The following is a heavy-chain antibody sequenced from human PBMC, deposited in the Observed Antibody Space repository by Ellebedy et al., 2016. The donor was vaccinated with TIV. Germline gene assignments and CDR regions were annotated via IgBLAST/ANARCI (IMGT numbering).Heavy chain of an antibody. CDR2: IEYDGNNK. Sequence: GGSLRLXCAASGFTFSSYAMHWVRQAPGKGLEWVAVIEYDGNNKDYADSVKGRFTISRDNSKNTLYLQMNSLRAEDTAMYYCARDIGRAVAGMHFDYWGQGTLVTVSS. CDR1: GFTFSSYA. D-gene: IGHD6-19*01. J-gene: IGHJ4*02. CDR3: ARDIGRAVAGMHFDY. V-gene: IGHV3-30-3*01.